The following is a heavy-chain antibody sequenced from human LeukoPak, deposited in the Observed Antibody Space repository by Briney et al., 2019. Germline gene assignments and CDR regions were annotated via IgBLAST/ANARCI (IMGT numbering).Heavy chain of an antibody. CDR1: GFAFRNYW. D-gene: IGHD3-3*01. V-gene: IGHV3-74*01. J-gene: IGHJ4*02. CDR3: ASSLLGVSP. Sequence: GGSLRLSCAVSGFAFRNYWMYWVRQAPGEALVWVSRISGDGSTTTYADTVKGRFTISRDNAKNTLYLQMNSLRADDTAVYYCASSLLGVSPWGQGTLVTVSS. CDR2: ISGDGSTT.